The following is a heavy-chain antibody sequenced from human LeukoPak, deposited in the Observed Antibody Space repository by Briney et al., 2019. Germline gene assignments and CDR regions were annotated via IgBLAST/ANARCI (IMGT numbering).Heavy chain of an antibody. V-gene: IGHV3-21*01. D-gene: IGHD3-3*01. CDR1: GFTFSFYS. CDR3: ARNPDYDFWSGPYPPDY. J-gene: IGHJ4*02. Sequence: GGSLRLSCAASGFTFSFYSMIWVRQAPGEGREWVSSIRSSRSYIYYADSVKGRFTISRDNAKNSLYLQMNSLRAEDTAVYYCARNPDYDFWSGPYPPDYWGQGTLVTVSS. CDR2: IRSSRSYI.